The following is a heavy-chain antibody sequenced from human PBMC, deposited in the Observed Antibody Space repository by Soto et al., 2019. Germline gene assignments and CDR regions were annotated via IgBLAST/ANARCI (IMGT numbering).Heavy chain of an antibody. J-gene: IGHJ6*02. Sequence: GESLKISCKGSGFSFTSYWIGWVRQMPWKGLEWMGRIDPSDSYTNYSPSFQGHVTISADKSISTAYLQWSSLKASDTAMYYCARTSMQSRGYSYGHGGMDVWGQGTTVTVSS. CDR2: IDPSDSYT. D-gene: IGHD5-18*01. V-gene: IGHV5-10-1*01. CDR3: ARTSMQSRGYSYGHGGMDV. CDR1: GFSFTSYW.